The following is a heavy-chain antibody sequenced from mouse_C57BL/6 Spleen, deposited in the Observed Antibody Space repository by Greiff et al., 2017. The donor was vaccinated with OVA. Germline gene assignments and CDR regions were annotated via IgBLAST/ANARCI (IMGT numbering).Heavy chain of an antibody. V-gene: IGHV3-1*01. Sequence: EVQLQESGPGMVKPSQSLSLTCTVTGYSITSGYDWHWIRHFPGNKLEWMGYISYSGSTNYNPSLKSRISITHDTSKNHFFLKLNSVTTEDTATYYCARGVAHYYAMDYWGQGTSVTVSS. CDR2: ISYSGST. J-gene: IGHJ4*01. CDR1: GYSITSGYD. D-gene: IGHD1-1*01. CDR3: ARGVAHYYAMDY.